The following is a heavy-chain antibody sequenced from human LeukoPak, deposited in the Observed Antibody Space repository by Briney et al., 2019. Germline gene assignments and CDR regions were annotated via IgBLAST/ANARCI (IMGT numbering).Heavy chain of an antibody. CDR1: GYTFTGYY. J-gene: IGHJ4*02. CDR2: INPNSGGT. CDR3: ARDRGYSYGYSLDY. D-gene: IGHD5-18*01. V-gene: IGHV1-2*02. Sequence: ASVTVSCKASGYTFTGYYMHWVRQAPGQGLEWMGWINPNSGGTNYAQKFQGRVTMTRDTSISTAYMELSRLRSDDTAVYYCARDRGYSYGYSLDYWGQGTLVTVSS.